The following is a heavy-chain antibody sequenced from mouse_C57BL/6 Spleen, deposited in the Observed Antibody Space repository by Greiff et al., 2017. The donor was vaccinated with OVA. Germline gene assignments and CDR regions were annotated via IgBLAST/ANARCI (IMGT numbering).Heavy chain of an antibody. V-gene: IGHV5-17*01. CDR1: GFTFSDYG. Sequence: EVKLMESGGGLVKPGGSLKLSCAASGFTFSDYGMHWVRQAPEQGLEWVAYISSGSSTIYYADTVKGRFTISRDNATNTLFLQMTSLRSEDTATYYCAREGPGYGSSPYDFDYWGQGTTLTVSA. CDR2: ISSGSSTI. J-gene: IGHJ2*01. D-gene: IGHD1-1*01. CDR3: AREGPGYGSSPYDFDY.